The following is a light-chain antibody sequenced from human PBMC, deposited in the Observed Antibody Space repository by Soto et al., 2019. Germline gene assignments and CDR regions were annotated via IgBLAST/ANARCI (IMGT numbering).Light chain of an antibody. CDR3: QQYNNGPLT. V-gene: IGKV3-15*01. CDR1: QSVSSD. J-gene: IGKJ3*01. CDR2: GAS. Sequence: EIVMTQSPATLSVSPGERATLSCRASQSVSSDLAWYQQKPGQAPRLLIYGASTRATGIPARFSGSGSGTEFTLTISSLQSEDFAVYYCQQYNNGPLTFGPGTKVDIQ.